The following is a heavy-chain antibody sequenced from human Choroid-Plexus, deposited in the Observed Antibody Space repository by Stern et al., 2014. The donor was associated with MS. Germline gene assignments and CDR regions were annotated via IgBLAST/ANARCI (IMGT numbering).Heavy chain of an antibody. D-gene: IGHD2/OR15-2a*01. V-gene: IGHV3-30*18. CDR1: GFTFGSCA. CDR2: VSYDGSNK. CDR3: AKDRQYLTYFFDH. Sequence: VQLVESGGGVVQPGRPLRLSCVASGFTFGSCAMHWVRQAPGKGLEWVAGVSYDGSNKYYADSVKGRFTISRDNSPNTLYMQMSSLSPEDTAVYYCAKDRQYLTYFFDHWGQGSLVTVSS. J-gene: IGHJ5*02.